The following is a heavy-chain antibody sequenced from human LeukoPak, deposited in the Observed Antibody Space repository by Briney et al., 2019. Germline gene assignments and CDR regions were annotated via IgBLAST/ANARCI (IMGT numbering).Heavy chain of an antibody. CDR3: ARDSPYYYGSGSATYYMDV. CDR1: SGSISTSNYY. Sequence: SETLSLTCTVSSGSISTSNYYWGWVRQPPGKALEWIGNIFYSGSTYYSPSLKSRVTISLDTSRNQFSLKLNSVTAADTAVYYCARDSPYYYGSGSATYYMDVWGKGTTVTISS. J-gene: IGHJ6*03. CDR2: IFYSGST. D-gene: IGHD3-10*01. V-gene: IGHV4-39*07.